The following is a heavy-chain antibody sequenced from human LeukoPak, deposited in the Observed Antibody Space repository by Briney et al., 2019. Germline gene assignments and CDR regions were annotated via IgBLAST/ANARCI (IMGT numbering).Heavy chain of an antibody. CDR1: GFTFSGHS. D-gene: IGHD3-16*02. J-gene: IGHJ4*02. V-gene: IGHV3-7*01. CDR3: GSVIAGAIDY. Sequence: GGSLRLSCAASGFTFSGHSMTWVRQAPGKGLEGGANINLDGREKFYVDFVKGGFTTSRDNADNSMYLQMNSLRAEDTAVYYCGSVIAGAIDYWGQGTLVTVSS. CDR2: INLDGREK.